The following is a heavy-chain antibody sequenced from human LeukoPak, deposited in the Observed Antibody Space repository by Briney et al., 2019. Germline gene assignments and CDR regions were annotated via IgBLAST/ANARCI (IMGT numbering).Heavy chain of an antibody. CDR3: ARDADYDFWSGYPNWFDP. Sequence: SETLSLTCTVSGGSISSYYWSWIRQPAGKGLEWIGRIYTSGSTNYNPSLKSRVTMSVDTSKNQFSLKLSSVTAADTAVYYCARDADYDFWSGYPNWFDPWGQGTLVTVSS. V-gene: IGHV4-4*07. D-gene: IGHD3-3*01. CDR1: GGSISSYY. CDR2: IYTSGST. J-gene: IGHJ5*02.